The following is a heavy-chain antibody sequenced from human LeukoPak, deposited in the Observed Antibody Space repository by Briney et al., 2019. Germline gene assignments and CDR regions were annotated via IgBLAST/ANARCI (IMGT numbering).Heavy chain of an antibody. V-gene: IGHV3-30*04. CDR3: ARAYDYSNPLDY. CDR1: GFTLSDYF. J-gene: IGHJ4*02. D-gene: IGHD4-11*01. CDR2: IRYDGSNK. Sequence: GRSLRLSCAASGFTLSDYFMHWVRQAPGKGLEWVAFIRYDGSNKYYADSVKGRFTISRDNSKNTLYLQMNSLRAEDTAVYYCARAYDYSNPLDYWGQGTLVTVSS.